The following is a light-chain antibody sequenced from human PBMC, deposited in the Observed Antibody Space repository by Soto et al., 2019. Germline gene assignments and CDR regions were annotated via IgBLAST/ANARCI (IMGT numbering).Light chain of an antibody. CDR1: QSIRNY. V-gene: IGKV3-11*01. CDR2: DAS. CDR3: QQRSKWPLT. Sequence: EIVLTQSPATLSLSPGERATLSCRASQSIRNYLAWYQQKPGQAPRLLIYDASNRATGIPARFSGSGSATDFTLTISSLEPEDFAVYYCQQRSKWPLTFGGGTQVEIK. J-gene: IGKJ4*01.